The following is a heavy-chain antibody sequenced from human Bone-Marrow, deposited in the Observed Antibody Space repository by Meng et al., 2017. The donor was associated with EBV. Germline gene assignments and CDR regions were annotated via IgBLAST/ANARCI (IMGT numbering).Heavy chain of an antibody. CDR2: IDVGNANT. CDR3: ARRYYDVTGYYYFDF. D-gene: IGHD3-22*01. CDR1: GYTFRSYA. V-gene: IGHV1-3*01. Sequence: VQLVQSGAEVKKPGASVKVSCKASGYTFRSYAIHWVRQAPGQSLEWMGWIDVGNANTKYSQKFQDRVTITRETFASTVYMELSRLTSEDTAVYYCARRYYDVTGYYYFDFWGQGTLVTVSS. J-gene: IGHJ4*02.